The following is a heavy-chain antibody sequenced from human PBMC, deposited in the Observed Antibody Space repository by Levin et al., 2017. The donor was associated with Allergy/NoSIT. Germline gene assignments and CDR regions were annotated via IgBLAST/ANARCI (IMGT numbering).Heavy chain of an antibody. Sequence: PGGSLRLSCTASGFTFGDYAMSWVRQAPGKGLEWVGFIRSKAYGGTTEYAASVKGRFTISRDDSKSIAYLQMNSLKTEDTAVYYCTRGRSSSWYIYYYMDVWGKGTTVTVSS. CDR2: IRSKAYGGTT. CDR1: GFTFGDYA. CDR3: TRGRSSSWYIYYYMDV. V-gene: IGHV3-49*04. J-gene: IGHJ6*03. D-gene: IGHD6-13*01.